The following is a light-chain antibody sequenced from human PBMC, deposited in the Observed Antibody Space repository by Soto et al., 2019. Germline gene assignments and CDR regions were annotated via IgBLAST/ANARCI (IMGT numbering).Light chain of an antibody. CDR2: DAS. Sequence: DIQMTQSPSSLSASVGASVTITCRASQGISNNLVWFQQKPGKAPKSLIYDASSLISGVPSKFRGSGSGTDFTLTISNLQPEDFATYYCQQSNSYPITFGQGTRLEIK. CDR3: QQSNSYPIT. CDR1: QGISNN. V-gene: IGKV1-16*02. J-gene: IGKJ5*01.